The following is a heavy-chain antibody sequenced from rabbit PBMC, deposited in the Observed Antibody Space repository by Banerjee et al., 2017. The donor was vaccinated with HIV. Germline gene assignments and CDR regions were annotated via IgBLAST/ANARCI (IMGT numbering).Heavy chain of an antibody. J-gene: IGHJ4*01. D-gene: IGHD1-1*01. V-gene: IGHV1S40*01. CDR2: INTGSSDNT. Sequence: WVRQAPGKGLEWIGCINTGSSDNTYYASWVNGRFTISRTSSTTVTLQMTSLTAADTATYFCARDRASSGGYVWDLWGQGTLVTVS. CDR3: ARDRASSGGYVWDL.